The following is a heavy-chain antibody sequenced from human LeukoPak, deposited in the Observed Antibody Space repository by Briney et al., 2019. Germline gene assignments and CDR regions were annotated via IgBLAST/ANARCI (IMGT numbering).Heavy chain of an antibody. CDR2: IKQDGSEK. Sequence: PGGSLRLSCAASGFTFTNYWMSWVRQAPGKGLELVANIKQDGSEKYYVDSVKGRFTISRDNAKNSLYLQMNTLRAEDTAVYYCARGFRGWYAEGFDYWGQGTLVTVSS. CDR1: GFTFTNYW. V-gene: IGHV3-7*01. CDR3: ARGFRGWYAEGFDY. J-gene: IGHJ4*02. D-gene: IGHD6-19*01.